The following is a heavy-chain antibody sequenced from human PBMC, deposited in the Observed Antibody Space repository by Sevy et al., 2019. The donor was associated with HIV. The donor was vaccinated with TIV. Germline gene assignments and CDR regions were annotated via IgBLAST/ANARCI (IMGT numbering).Heavy chain of an antibody. CDR3: AKDRAAMVGDAFDI. V-gene: IGHV3-23*01. Sequence: GGSLRLSCAASGFSFSSYAMSWVRQTPGKGLQWVSVISGSGGSTYYADSVKGRFTISRDNSKNTLYLQMNSLRAEDTAVYYCAKDRAAMVGDAFDIWGQGTMVTVSS. CDR1: GFSFSSYA. D-gene: IGHD5-18*01. CDR2: ISGSGGST. J-gene: IGHJ3*02.